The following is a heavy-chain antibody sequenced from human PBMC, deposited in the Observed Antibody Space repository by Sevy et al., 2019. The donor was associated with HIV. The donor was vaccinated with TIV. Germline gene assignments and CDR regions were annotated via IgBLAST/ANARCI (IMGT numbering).Heavy chain of an antibody. CDR1: GGSISSSSYY. D-gene: IGHD6-13*01. CDR3: ATHDAAAAAPRWFDP. Sequence: SETLSLTCTVSGGSISSSSYYWGWIRQRPGKGLEWSESIYYSGSAYYKLSLKSRVTISVDTSKNQFSLKLTSVTASDTAVYYCATHDAAAAAPRWFDPWGQGTLVTVSS. V-gene: IGHV4-39*01. CDR2: IYYSGSA. J-gene: IGHJ5*02.